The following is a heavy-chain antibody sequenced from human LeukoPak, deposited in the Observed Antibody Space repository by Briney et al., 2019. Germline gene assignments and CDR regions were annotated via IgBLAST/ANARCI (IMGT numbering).Heavy chain of an antibody. Sequence: SETLSLTCAVYGGSFSGYYWSWIRQPPGKGLEWIGEIDHSGSTNYNPSLKSRVTISVDTSKNQFSLKLSSVTAADTAVYYCARHGTYYDFWSGLTLIDYWGQGTLVTVSS. CDR1: GGSFSGYY. V-gene: IGHV4-34*01. CDR3: ARHGTYYDFWSGLTLIDY. D-gene: IGHD3-3*01. CDR2: IDHSGST. J-gene: IGHJ4*02.